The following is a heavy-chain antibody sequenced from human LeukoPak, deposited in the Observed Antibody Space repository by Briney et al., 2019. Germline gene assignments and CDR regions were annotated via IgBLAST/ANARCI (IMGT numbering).Heavy chain of an antibody. J-gene: IGHJ3*02. CDR3: AKDSAAGAFDI. D-gene: IGHD3-10*01. CDR1: GLSVSHHY. V-gene: IGHV3-53*01. Sequence: GGSLRLSCEDCGLSVSHHYMIWVRQAPGKGLEWVAVIYSGGTTKYGDSVNGRFTMSRHKSNNTPYRQMNSLTAEHTCVNYCAKDSAAGAFDIWGQGTMVTVSS. CDR2: IYSGGTT.